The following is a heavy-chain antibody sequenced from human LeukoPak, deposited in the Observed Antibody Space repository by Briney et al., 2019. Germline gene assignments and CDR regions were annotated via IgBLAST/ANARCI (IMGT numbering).Heavy chain of an antibody. Sequence: GGSLRLSCAASGFTFSSYAMSWVRQAPGKGLEWVSAISGSGGSTYYADSVKGRFTISRDNSKNTLYLQMNSLRAEDTAVYYCAKAPPRLWFGELIPHFDYWGQGNLVTVSS. D-gene: IGHD3-10*01. J-gene: IGHJ4*02. CDR3: AKAPPRLWFGELIPHFDY. CDR1: GFTFSSYA. V-gene: IGHV3-23*01. CDR2: ISGSGGST.